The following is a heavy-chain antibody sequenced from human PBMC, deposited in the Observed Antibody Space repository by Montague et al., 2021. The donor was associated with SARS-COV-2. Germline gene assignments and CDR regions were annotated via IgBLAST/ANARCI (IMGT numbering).Heavy chain of an antibody. J-gene: IGHJ5*02. Sequence: TLSLTCTVSGGSISSGSYYWSWIRQPAGKGLEWIGRIYTSGSTNYNPSLKSRVTISVDTSKNQFSLKLSSVTAADTAVFYCARLPDTSGRAWFDPWGQGTLVTVSS. CDR1: GGSISSGSYY. D-gene: IGHD3-22*01. CDR3: ARLPDTSGRAWFDP. CDR2: IYTSGST. V-gene: IGHV4-61*02.